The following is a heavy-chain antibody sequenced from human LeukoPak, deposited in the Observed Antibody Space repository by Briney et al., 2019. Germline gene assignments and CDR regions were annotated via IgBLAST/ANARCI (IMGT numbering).Heavy chain of an antibody. J-gene: IGHJ4*02. Sequence: GGSLRLSCAASGISISGYSLNWIRQAPGKGLEWVATITSDSTYISHAASVKGRFTISRDNAKNSLYLQMNSLRAEDTAVYYCARDYVRFHWGQGTLVTVSS. CDR1: GISISGYS. CDR2: ITSDSTYI. V-gene: IGHV3-21*01. CDR3: ARDYVRFH. D-gene: IGHD3-16*01.